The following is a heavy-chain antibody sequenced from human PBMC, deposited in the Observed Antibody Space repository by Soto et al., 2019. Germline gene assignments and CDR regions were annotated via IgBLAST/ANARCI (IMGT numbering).Heavy chain of an antibody. V-gene: IGHV4-31*03. CDR3: ARGYRQSGYSSSWVFDY. Sequence: QVQLRESGPGLVKPSQTLSLTCTVSGGSINSGGYYWNWIRQNPGKGLEWIGYMYYSGSTYYNPFLSSRVIISADTSENHSSLKLSSVTAADTAVYFCARGYRQSGYSSSWVFDYWGQGTLVNVSS. CDR2: MYYSGST. D-gene: IGHD6-13*01. CDR1: GGSINSGGYY. J-gene: IGHJ4*02.